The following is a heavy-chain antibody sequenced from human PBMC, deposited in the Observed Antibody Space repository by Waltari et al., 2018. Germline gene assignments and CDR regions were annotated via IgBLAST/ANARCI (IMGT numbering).Heavy chain of an antibody. CDR1: GFTFSSYG. CDR3: AKSGHSNSRGGFDY. J-gene: IGHJ4*02. CDR2: IRYDGGNK. V-gene: IGHV3-30*02. D-gene: IGHD6-6*01. Sequence: QVQLVESGGGVVQPGGSLRLSCAASGFTFSSYGMHWVRQAPGKGLEWVAFIRYDGGNKYYADSVKGRFTISRDNSKNTLYLQMNSLRAEDTAVYYCAKSGHSNSRGGFDYWGQGTLVTVSS.